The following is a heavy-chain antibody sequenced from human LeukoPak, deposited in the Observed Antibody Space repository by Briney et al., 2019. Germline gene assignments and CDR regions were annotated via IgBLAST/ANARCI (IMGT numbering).Heavy chain of an antibody. Sequence: WASVKVSCKASGGTFSSYAISWVRQAPGQGLEWMGGIIPIFGTANYAQKFQGRVTITADKSTSTAYMELSSLRSEDTAVYYCAREELWFGEPTPKKGCMDVWGKGTTVTVSS. CDR2: IIPIFGTA. V-gene: IGHV1-69*06. CDR1: GGTFSSYA. D-gene: IGHD3-10*01. J-gene: IGHJ6*03. CDR3: AREELWFGEPTPKKGCMDV.